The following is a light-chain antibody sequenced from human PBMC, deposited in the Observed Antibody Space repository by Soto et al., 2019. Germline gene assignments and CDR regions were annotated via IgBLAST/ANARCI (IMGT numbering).Light chain of an antibody. CDR3: QAWVSSTYV. CDR1: KLGDKY. J-gene: IGLJ1*01. Sequence: SSELTQPPSVSVSPGQTARITCSGDKLGDKYAFWYQQKPGQSPVLVIYQDNKRPSGIPERFSGSNSGNTATLTISGTQALDEADYYCQAWVSSTYVFGTGTKLTVL. V-gene: IGLV3-1*01. CDR2: QDN.